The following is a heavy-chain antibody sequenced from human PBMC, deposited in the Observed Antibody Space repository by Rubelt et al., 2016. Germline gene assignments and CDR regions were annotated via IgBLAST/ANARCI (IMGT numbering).Heavy chain of an antibody. D-gene: IGHD5-18*01. CDR2: INPNSGGT. J-gene: IGHJ4*02. V-gene: IGHV1-2*04. Sequence: WVRQAPGQGLEWMGWINPNSGGTNYAQKFQGWVTMTRDTSISTAYMELSRLRSDDTAVYYCARAHITKQNGYSSGFDYWGQGTLVTASS. CDR3: ARAHITKQNGYSSGFDY.